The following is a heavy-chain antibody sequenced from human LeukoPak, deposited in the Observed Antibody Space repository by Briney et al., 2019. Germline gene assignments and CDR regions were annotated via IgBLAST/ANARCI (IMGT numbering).Heavy chain of an antibody. V-gene: IGHV5-51*01. J-gene: IGHJ6*02. Sequence: GESLKISCKGSGYSLTSYWIGWVRQMPGKGLEWMGIIYPGDSDTRYSPSFQGQVTISADKSISTAYLQWSSLKASDTAMYYCARHRPRNYYYYGMDVWGQGTTVTVSS. CDR3: ARHRPRNYYYYGMDV. CDR2: IYPGDSDT. CDR1: GYSLTSYW.